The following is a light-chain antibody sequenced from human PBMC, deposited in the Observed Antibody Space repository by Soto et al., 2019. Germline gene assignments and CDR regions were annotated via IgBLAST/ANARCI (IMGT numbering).Light chain of an antibody. J-gene: IGLJ3*02. CDR2: LNSDVSH. V-gene: IGLV4-69*01. CDR1: SGHSSYT. CDR3: QTWGTGIEV. Sequence: QLVLTQSPSASASLGASVKLTCTLSSGHSSYTIAWHQQQPEKGPRYLMTLNSDVSHSKVDGIPDRFSGSSSGAERYLSISSLQSEDEADYYCQTWGTGIEVFGGGTKLTVL.